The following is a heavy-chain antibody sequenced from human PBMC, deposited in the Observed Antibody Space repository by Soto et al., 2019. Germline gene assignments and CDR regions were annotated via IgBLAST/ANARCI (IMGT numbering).Heavy chain of an antibody. J-gene: IGHJ6*02. V-gene: IGHV3-30*18. CDR2: ISYDGSNK. CDR3: AKDGNYYDSSGYNPVPDGMDV. Sequence: GESLKISCAASGFTFSSYGMHWVRQAPGKGLEWVAVISYDGSNKYYADSVKGRFTISRDNSKNTLYLQMNSLRAEDTAVYYCAKDGNYYDSSGYNPVPDGMDVWGQGTTVTVSS. CDR1: GFTFSSYG. D-gene: IGHD3-22*01.